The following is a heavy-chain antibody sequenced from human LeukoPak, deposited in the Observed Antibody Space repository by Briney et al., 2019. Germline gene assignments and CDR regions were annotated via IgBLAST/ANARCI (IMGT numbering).Heavy chain of an antibody. V-gene: IGHV4-38-2*02. J-gene: IGHJ6*03. Sequence: SETLSLTCTVSGYSLTSGYYWGWIRQPPGKGLEWIASIFHSGSTFYNPSVKSRVTISVDKSKKQFSLKLSSVTAADTAVYYCARAYYSNIYYYYYYMDVWGKGTTVTVSS. CDR1: GYSLTSGYY. CDR3: ARAYYSNIYYYYYYMDV. CDR2: IFHSGST. D-gene: IGHD4-11*01.